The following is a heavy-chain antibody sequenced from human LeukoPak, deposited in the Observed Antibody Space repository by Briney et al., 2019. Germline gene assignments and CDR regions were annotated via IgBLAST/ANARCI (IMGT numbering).Heavy chain of an antibody. V-gene: IGHV3-23*01. Sequence: PGESLRLSCAASGFTFSDYGMSWVRQAPGKGLEWVSTISSTGDTTYYADSVKGRFTISRDNSKNTLHLQMTSLRAEDTALYYCAKQDGRGTYQYYFDYWGQGTLVTVSS. CDR2: ISSTGDTT. D-gene: IGHD1-26*01. CDR1: GFTFSDYG. J-gene: IGHJ4*02. CDR3: AKQDGRGTYQYYFDY.